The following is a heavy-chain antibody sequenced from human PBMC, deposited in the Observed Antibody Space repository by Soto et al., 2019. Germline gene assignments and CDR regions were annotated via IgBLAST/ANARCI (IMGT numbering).Heavy chain of an antibody. D-gene: IGHD2-2*02. CDR2: VNPKSGNT. V-gene: IGHV1-8*01. J-gene: IGHJ5*02. Sequence: QVQLVQSGAEVKKPGASVKVSCKASGYSFSTYDINWVRQAAGQGLEWMGWVNPKSGNTDYAQRFRGRVTMTRNTSIRTAYMELSALTPEDTAVYYCARPYCDSTSCYTDWFDPWGQGTLVTVSS. CDR1: GYSFSTYD. CDR3: ARPYCDSTSCYTDWFDP.